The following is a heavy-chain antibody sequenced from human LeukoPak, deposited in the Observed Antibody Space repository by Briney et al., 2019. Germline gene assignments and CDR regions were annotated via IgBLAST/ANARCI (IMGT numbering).Heavy chain of an antibody. Sequence: PGGSLRLSCAASGFTFSSYAMNWVRQAPVKGLEWVSGISGSGRDTYYADSVKGRFTISRDNSKNTLYLQMNSLRADDTAVYYCATNYYDSSGYFPDFAYWGQGALVSVSS. J-gene: IGHJ4*02. V-gene: IGHV3-23*01. CDR1: GFTFSSYA. CDR3: ATNYYDSSGYFPDFAY. D-gene: IGHD3-22*01. CDR2: ISGSGRDT.